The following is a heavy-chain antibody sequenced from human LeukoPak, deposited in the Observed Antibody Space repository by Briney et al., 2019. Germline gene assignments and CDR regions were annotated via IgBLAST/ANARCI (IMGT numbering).Heavy chain of an antibody. CDR3: AHDYGDERGY. J-gene: IGHJ4*02. CDR2: INPNSGGT. CDR1: GYTFTGYY. Sequence: GASVTVSCKSSGYTFTGYYMHWVRQPPGQGLEWMGWINPNSGGTNYAQKFQDRLTMTRDTSISTAYVELSRLRSDETAVYYCAHDYGDERGYWGQGTLVTVSS. D-gene: IGHD4-17*01. V-gene: IGHV1-2*02.